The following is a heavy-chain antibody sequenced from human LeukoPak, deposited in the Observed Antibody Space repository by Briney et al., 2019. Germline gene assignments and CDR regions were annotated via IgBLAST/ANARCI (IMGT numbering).Heavy chain of an antibody. J-gene: IGHJ6*02. Sequence: GGSLRLSCAASGFTFDDYAMHWVRQAPGKGLEWVSGISWNSGSIGYADSVKGRFTISRDNAKNSLYLQMNSLRAEDTALYYCAKDMSSGSSWYVEELGMDVWGQGTTVTVSS. CDR3: AKDMSSGSSWYVEELGMDV. V-gene: IGHV3-9*01. CDR1: GFTFDDYA. D-gene: IGHD6-13*01. CDR2: ISWNSGSI.